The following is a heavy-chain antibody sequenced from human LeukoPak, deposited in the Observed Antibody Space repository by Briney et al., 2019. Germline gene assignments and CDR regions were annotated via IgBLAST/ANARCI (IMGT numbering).Heavy chain of an antibody. CDR1: GFTFSSYG. D-gene: IGHD3-22*01. Sequence: GGSLRLSCAASGFTFSSYGMHWVRQAPGKGLEWVAVIWYDGSNKYYADSVKGRFTISRDNSKNTLYLQMNSLRAEDTAAYYCAKDYYDSSGNDAFDIWGQGTMVTVFS. V-gene: IGHV3-33*06. J-gene: IGHJ3*02. CDR3: AKDYYDSSGNDAFDI. CDR2: IWYDGSNK.